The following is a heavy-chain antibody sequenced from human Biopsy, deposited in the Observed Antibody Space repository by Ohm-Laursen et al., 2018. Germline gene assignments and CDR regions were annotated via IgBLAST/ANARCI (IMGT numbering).Heavy chain of an antibody. Sequence: SQTLSLTCTVSGGSISSDYWSWIRQTPGKGLEWIGYIYYSGSTNYNPSLKSRVTISVDTSKNRFSLRLNSVTAADTAVYYCARATNSTGWPYYYFCGMDVWGQGTTVTVSS. CDR3: ARATNSTGWPYYYFCGMDV. J-gene: IGHJ6*02. CDR2: IYYSGST. V-gene: IGHV4-59*01. D-gene: IGHD2/OR15-2a*01. CDR1: GGSISSDY.